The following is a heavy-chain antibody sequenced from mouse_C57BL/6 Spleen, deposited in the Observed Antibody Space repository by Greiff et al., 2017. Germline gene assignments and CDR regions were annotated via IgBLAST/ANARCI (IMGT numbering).Heavy chain of an antibody. J-gene: IGHJ2*01. Sequence: VQLQQSGAELVKPGASVKISCKASGYAFSSYWLNWVKQRPGKGLEWIGQIYPGDGDTNYNGTFKGKATLTADKSSSTAYMQLSILTSEDSAVYFCARERDGYYFDYWGQGTTLTVSS. CDR2: IYPGDGDT. V-gene: IGHV1-80*01. D-gene: IGHD3-3*01. CDR1: GYAFSSYW. CDR3: ARERDGYYFDY.